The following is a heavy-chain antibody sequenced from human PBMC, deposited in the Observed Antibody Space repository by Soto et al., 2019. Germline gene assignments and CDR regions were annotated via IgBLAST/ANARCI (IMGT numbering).Heavy chain of an antibody. D-gene: IGHD1-1*01. CDR1: GYTYTSYG. CDR2: ISAYNGNT. V-gene: IGHV1-18*01. Sequence: ASVTVSCKASGYTYTSYGISWVRQAPGQGLEWMGWISAYNGNTNYAQKLQGRVTMTTDTSTSTAYMELRSLRSDDTAVYYCARRDDWSDESWFDPWGQGTLVTVSS. CDR3: ARRDDWSDESWFDP. J-gene: IGHJ5*02.